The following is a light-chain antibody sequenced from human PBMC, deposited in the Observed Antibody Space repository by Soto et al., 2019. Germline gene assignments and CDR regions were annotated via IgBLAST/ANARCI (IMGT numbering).Light chain of an antibody. J-gene: IGKJ1*01. CDR3: QQYDNWPPWT. CDR2: GAS. V-gene: IGKV3-15*01. Sequence: EIVMTQSPATLSVSPGERATLSCRASQSISINLAWYQQRPGQAPRLLIYGASTRATGIPARFSGSGSGTEFTLTISSLQSEDFVIYYCQQYDNWPPWTFGQGTKVEIK. CDR1: QSISIN.